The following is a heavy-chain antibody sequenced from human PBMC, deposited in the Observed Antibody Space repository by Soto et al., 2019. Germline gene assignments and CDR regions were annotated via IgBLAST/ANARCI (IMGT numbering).Heavy chain of an antibody. J-gene: IGHJ4*02. CDR1: SSTFTRYY. D-gene: IGHD2-15*01. CDR2: INPSGGST. CDR3: ARAVYPPAPLLPDY. Sequence: RXSSSTFTRYYKSWVRQAPGQGLEWMGIINPSGGSTSYAQKFQGRVTMTRDTSTSTVYMELSSLRSEDTAVHYCARAVYPPAPLLPDYWGQGTLVTVSS. V-gene: IGHV1-46*01.